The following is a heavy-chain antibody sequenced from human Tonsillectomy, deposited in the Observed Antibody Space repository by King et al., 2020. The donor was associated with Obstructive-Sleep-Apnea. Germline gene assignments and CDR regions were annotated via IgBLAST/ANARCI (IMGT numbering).Heavy chain of an antibody. J-gene: IGHJ3*02. D-gene: IGHD3-22*01. CDR2: IYYTGST. Sequence: VQLQESGPGLVKPSETLSLTCTVSGGSISSYYWSWIRQPPKKGLEWIGYIYYTGSTNYNPSLKSRVTISVDTSKNQFSLKLSSVTAADTALYYCARVGYYDSSGFYYRSHDAFDIWGQGTMVTVSS. CDR1: GGSISSYY. CDR3: ARVGYYDSSGFYYRSHDAFDI. V-gene: IGHV4-59*01.